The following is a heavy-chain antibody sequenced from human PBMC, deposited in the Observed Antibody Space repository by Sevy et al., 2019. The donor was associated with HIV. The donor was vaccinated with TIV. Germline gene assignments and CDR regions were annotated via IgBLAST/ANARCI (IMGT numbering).Heavy chain of an antibody. CDR2: AYYNGGT. J-gene: IGHJ4*02. CDR3: GRDNWGSIDY. CDR1: GGSLNTYG. Sequence: SETLSLTCTVSGGSLNTYGWSWIRQPPGKGLEWIGYAYYNGGTNYNPSLKSRLTILVGTSERQFSLQLSSVTPAGTAVYYCGRDNWGSIDYWGQGVLVTVSS. D-gene: IGHD7-27*01. V-gene: IGHV4-59*01.